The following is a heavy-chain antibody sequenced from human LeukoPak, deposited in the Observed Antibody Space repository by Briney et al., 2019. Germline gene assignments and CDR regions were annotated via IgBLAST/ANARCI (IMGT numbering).Heavy chain of an antibody. CDR1: GYTFTSYY. J-gene: IGHJ6*02. CDR2: INPSGGST. Sequence: GASVKVSCKASGYTFTSYYMHWVRQAPGQGLEWMGIINPSGGSTSYAQKFQGRVTMTRDTSTSTVYMELSSLRSEDTAVYYCARLYCSSTSCRTYNKYYYYGMDVWGQGTTVTVSS. D-gene: IGHD2-2*01. V-gene: IGHV1-46*01. CDR3: ARLYCSSTSCRTYNKYYYYGMDV.